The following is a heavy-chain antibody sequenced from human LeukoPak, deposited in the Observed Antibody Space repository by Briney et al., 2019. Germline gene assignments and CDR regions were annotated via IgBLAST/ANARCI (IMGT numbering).Heavy chain of an antibody. Sequence: MPRGSLRLSCAASGFTFSDEYMSWIRQAPGKGLEWVSYISNSGSYTNYADSVKGRFTISRDNAKNSLYLQMNSLRAEDTAVYYCARSRGAGPGAYFDYWGQGTLITVSS. CDR2: ISNSGSYT. D-gene: IGHD6-19*01. CDR3: ARSRGAGPGAYFDY. J-gene: IGHJ4*02. V-gene: IGHV3-11*03. CDR1: GFTFSDEY.